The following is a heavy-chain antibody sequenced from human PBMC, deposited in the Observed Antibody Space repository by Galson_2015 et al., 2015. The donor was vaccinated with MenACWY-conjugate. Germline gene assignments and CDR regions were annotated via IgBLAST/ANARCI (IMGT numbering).Heavy chain of an antibody. CDR2: ISRNGKDE. CDR3: AREDDDWAFHY. J-gene: IGHJ4*02. V-gene: IGHV3-30*03. CDR1: GFTFSNYG. Sequence: SLRLSCAGSGFTFSNYGMLWVRQAPGKGLEWVALISRNGKDEFYVDSVKGHFTLSRDNSKNTVYLHMNSLRAEDMALYYCAREDDDWAFHYWGRGTLVTVSS. D-gene: IGHD3-9*01.